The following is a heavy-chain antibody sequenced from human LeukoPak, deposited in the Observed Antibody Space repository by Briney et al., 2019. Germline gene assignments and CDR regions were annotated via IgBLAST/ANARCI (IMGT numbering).Heavy chain of an antibody. CDR3: ASLGYCSNTSCYSHWFDP. V-gene: IGHV3-48*01. CDR2: LSSSSSTI. CDR1: GFTFSSYS. Sequence: PGGSLRLSCAASGFTFSSYSMNWVRQAPGKGLEWVSYLSSSSSTIYYADSVKGRFTISRDNAKNSLYLQMNSLRAEDTAVYYCASLGYCSNTSCYSHWFDPWGQGTLVTVSS. J-gene: IGHJ5*02. D-gene: IGHD2-2*01.